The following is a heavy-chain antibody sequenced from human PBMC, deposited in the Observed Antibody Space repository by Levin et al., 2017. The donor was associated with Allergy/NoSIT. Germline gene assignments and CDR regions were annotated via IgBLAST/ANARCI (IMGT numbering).Heavy chain of an antibody. CDR3: AKAKNQMADFWSGNLHSYYYSVDV. CDR2: ISGDAGST. D-gene: IGHD3-3*01. CDR1: GFTFTNYA. V-gene: IGHV3-23*01. Sequence: ETLSLTCAASGFTFTNYAMTWVRQAPGKGLEWVSAISGDAGSTSYADSVKGRFSISRDNSKNTLYLQMNSLRAEDTAVYYCAKAKNQMADFWSGNLHSYYYSVDVWGQGTTVTVSS. J-gene: IGHJ6*02.